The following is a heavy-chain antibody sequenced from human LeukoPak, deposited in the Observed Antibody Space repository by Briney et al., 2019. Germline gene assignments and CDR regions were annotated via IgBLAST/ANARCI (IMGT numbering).Heavy chain of an antibody. CDR2: TYYTGNT. V-gene: IGHV4-31*03. CDR1: GGSISSGGYY. Sequence: SETLSLTCTVSGGSISSGGYYWSWIRQYPGKGLEWIGYTYYTGNTYYNPSLKSRLTISVDTSKNQFSLKLNSVTAADTALYYCARITGSTMTTSFDYWGQGTLVTVSS. D-gene: IGHD4-17*01. CDR3: ARITGSTMTTSFDY. J-gene: IGHJ4*02.